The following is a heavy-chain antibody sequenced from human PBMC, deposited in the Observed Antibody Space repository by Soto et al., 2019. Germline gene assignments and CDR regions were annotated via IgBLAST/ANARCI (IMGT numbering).Heavy chain of an antibody. CDR1: GFTFSNAW. V-gene: IGHV3-15*01. Sequence: PGGSLRLSCAASGFTFSNAWMSWVRQAPGKGLEWVGRIKSKTDGGTTDYAAPVKGRFTISRDDSKNTLYLQMNSLKTEDTAVYYCTTDLSHPPHDYGDSWYFDYWGQGTLVTVSS. D-gene: IGHD4-17*01. CDR2: IKSKTDGGTT. J-gene: IGHJ4*02. CDR3: TTDLSHPPHDYGDSWYFDY.